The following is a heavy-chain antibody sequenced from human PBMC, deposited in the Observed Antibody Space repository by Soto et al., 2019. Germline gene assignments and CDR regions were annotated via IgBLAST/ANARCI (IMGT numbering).Heavy chain of an antibody. V-gene: IGHV3-48*01. D-gene: IGHD6-19*01. CDR1: GFTFSSYS. J-gene: IGHJ4*02. Sequence: EVQLVESGGGLVQPGGSLRLSCAASGFTFSSYSMNWVRQAPGKGLERVSYISSSSSTIYYADSVKGRFTISRDNAKNSLYLQMNSLRAEDTAVYYCARDPPYIAVAGDLDYWGQGTLVTVSS. CDR3: ARDPPYIAVAGDLDY. CDR2: ISSSSSTI.